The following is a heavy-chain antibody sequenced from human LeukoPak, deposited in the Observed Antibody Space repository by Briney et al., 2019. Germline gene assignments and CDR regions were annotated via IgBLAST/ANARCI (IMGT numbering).Heavy chain of an antibody. CDR1: TLTIRSYT. CDR3: ARDLGYNLLGFYYYGMDV. Sequence: KTLTLSRPTSTLTIRSYTKHYFRQAPDKRLEWVEIISYEGSNKYYADSVKGRFTISRDNSKNTLYLQMNSLRAEDTAVYYCARDLGYNLLGFYYYGMDVWGQGTTVTVSS. J-gene: IGHJ6*02. CDR2: ISYEGSNK. D-gene: IGHD5-24*01. V-gene: IGHV3-30-3*01.